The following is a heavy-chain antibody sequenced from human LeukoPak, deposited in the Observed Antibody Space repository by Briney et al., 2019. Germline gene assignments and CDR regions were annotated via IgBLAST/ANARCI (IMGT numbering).Heavy chain of an antibody. D-gene: IGHD5-12*01. CDR3: ARHWSGYDSGY. J-gene: IGHJ4*02. CDR2: IYYSGST. Sequence: PSETLSLTCTVSGGSISSYYWSWIRQPPGKGLEWIGYIYYSGSTNYNPSLKSRVTISVDTSKNQFSLKLSSVTAADTAVYYCARHWSGYDSGYWGQGTLVTVSS. V-gene: IGHV4-59*08. CDR1: GGSISSYY.